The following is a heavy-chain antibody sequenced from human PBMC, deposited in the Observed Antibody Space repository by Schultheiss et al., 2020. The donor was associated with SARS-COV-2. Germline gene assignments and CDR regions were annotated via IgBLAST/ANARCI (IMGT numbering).Heavy chain of an antibody. Sequence: GGSLRLSCAASGFTFSSYSMNWVRQAPGKGPEWVAHISSDSTTIYYADSVKGRFTISRDNAKNSLYLQMNSLRAEDTAVYYCATLYGSGSYWYYFDHWGQGTPVTVSS. CDR2: ISSDSTTI. D-gene: IGHD3-10*01. J-gene: IGHJ4*02. CDR3: ATLYGSGSYWYYFDH. V-gene: IGHV3-48*01. CDR1: GFTFSSYS.